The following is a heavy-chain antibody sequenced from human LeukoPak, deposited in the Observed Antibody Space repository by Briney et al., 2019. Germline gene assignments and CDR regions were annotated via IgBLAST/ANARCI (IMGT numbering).Heavy chain of an antibody. Sequence: GRSLRLSCAASGFTFSSYAMHWVRQAPGKGLEWVAVISYDGSNKYYADSVKGRFTISRDNSKNTLYLQMNSLRAEDTAVYYCAKSIVVVYYFDYWGQGTLVTVSS. J-gene: IGHJ4*02. CDR2: ISYDGSNK. D-gene: IGHD2-21*01. V-gene: IGHV3-30-3*02. CDR3: AKSIVVVYYFDY. CDR1: GFTFSSYA.